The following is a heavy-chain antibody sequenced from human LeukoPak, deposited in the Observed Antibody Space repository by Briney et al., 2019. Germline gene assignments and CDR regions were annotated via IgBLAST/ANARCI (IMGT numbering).Heavy chain of an antibody. Sequence: GGSLRLSCAASGFTFSSYAMHWVRQAPGKGLEWVAVISYDGSNKYYADSVKGRFTISRDNSKNTLYLQMNSLRAEDTAVYYCARARYSGVRYYYYYGMDVWGQGTTVTVSS. J-gene: IGHJ6*02. CDR2: ISYDGSNK. CDR1: GFTFSSYA. V-gene: IGHV3-30*14. CDR3: ARARYSGVRYYYYYGMDV. D-gene: IGHD5-12*01.